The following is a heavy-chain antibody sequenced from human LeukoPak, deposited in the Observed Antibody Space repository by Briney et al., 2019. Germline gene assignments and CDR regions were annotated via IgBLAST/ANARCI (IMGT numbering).Heavy chain of an antibody. CDR1: GGSINNTLFY. CDR2: VYYDGIN. V-gene: IGHV4-39*07. D-gene: IGHD5-12*01. CDR3: AREPTSGLEPTSGRPLDY. J-gene: IGHJ4*02. Sequence: SETLSLTCTVSGGSINNTLFYWGWIRQPPGKGLEWIGTVYYDGINYSSPSLKSRVATSVDTSKNHLSLNLSSVTAADTAVYYCAREPTSGLEPTSGRPLDYWGQGTLVTVSS.